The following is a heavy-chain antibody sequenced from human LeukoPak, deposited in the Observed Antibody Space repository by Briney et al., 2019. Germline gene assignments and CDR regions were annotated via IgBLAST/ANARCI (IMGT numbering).Heavy chain of an antibody. J-gene: IGHJ4*02. D-gene: IGHD5-12*01. CDR3: AKDGGTRGYSGYDFYGFDY. V-gene: IGHV3-30*18. CDR2: ISHDGSNK. CDR1: GFTFSSYG. Sequence: PGRSLRLSCAASGFTFSSYGMHWVRQAPGKGLEWVAVISHDGSNKYYADSVKGRFTISRDNSKNTLYLQMNSLRAEDTAVYYCAKDGGTRGYSGYDFYGFDYWGQGTLVTVSS.